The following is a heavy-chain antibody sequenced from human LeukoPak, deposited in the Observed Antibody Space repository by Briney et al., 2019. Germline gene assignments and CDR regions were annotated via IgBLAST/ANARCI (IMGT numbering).Heavy chain of an antibody. CDR1: GFTFSSYA. CDR3: AKDPTPYVGASAD. Sequence: HPGGSLRLSRAASGFTFSSYAMSWARQAPGKGLEWVSTITGSGDNTYYTDSVKGRFTFSRDNSKSTLCLQMNSLRAEDTAVYYCAKDPTPYVGASADWGQGTLVTVSS. D-gene: IGHD1-26*01. CDR2: ITGSGDNT. V-gene: IGHV3-23*01. J-gene: IGHJ4*02.